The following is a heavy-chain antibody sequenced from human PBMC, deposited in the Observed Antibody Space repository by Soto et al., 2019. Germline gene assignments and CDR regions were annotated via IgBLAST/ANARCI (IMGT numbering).Heavy chain of an antibody. D-gene: IGHD6-13*01. J-gene: IGHJ4*02. CDR3: ARGAAAAVIYYFAY. Sequence: QVQLVQSGAEVKKPGSSVKVSCKASGGTFSSYAISWVRQAPGQGLEWMGGIIPIFGTANYAQKFQGRVTITADESTSTAYMELSSLRSEDTAVYYCARGAAAAVIYYFAYWGQGTLVTVSS. CDR2: IIPIFGTA. V-gene: IGHV1-69*01. CDR1: GGTFSSYA.